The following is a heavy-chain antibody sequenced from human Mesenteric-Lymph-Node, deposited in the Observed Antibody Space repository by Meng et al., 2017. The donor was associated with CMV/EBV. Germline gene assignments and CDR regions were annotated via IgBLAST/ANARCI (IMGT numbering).Heavy chain of an antibody. Sequence: GESLKISCAASGFTFAFYNFIWVRQVPGRGLECISSISPSSATIYYADSVRGRFTVSRDNANNSLYLQMNSLSAEDTAIYYCATDYFWGQGTVVTVSS. J-gene: IGHJ4*02. CDR3: ATDYF. CDR1: GFTFAFYN. CDR2: ISPSSATI. V-gene: IGHV3-48*04.